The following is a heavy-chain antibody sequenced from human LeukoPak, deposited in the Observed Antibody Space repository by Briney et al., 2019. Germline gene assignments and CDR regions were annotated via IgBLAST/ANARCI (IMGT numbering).Heavy chain of an antibody. CDR2: ISSSSSNT. J-gene: IGHJ3*02. V-gene: IGHV3-21*01. Sequence: GGSLRLSCATSGFTFSSYTLNWVRQAPGKGLEWVSTISSSSSNTYHADSVKGRFTISRDSSKNSLYLQMNSLRAEDTAVYYCASTRDVRSFGSDAFDIWGQGTMVTVSS. CDR3: ASTRDVRSFGSDAFDI. D-gene: IGHD3-9*01. CDR1: GFTFSSYT.